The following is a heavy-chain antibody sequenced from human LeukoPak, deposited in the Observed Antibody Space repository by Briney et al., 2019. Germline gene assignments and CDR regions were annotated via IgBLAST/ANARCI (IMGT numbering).Heavy chain of an antibody. J-gene: IGHJ4*02. CDR3: ARDPGDYYDSSGSFDY. CDR1: GFTFSDYY. V-gene: IGHV3-11*01. Sequence: GGSLRLSCAASGFTFSDYYMSWIRQAPGKGLEWVSYMSNTGSLIYYADSVKGRLTISRDNSKKSLYLQMNSLRVEDTAVYFCARDPGDYYDSSGSFDYWGQGTLVTVSS. CDR2: MSNTGSLI. D-gene: IGHD3-22*01.